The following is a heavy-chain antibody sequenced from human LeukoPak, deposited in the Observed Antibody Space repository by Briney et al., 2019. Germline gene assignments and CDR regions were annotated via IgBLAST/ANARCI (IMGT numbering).Heavy chain of an antibody. D-gene: IGHD6-13*01. Sequence: GGSLRLSCAASGFTFSSYWMHWVRQAPGKGLVRVSRINSDGSSTSYADSVKGRFTISRDNAKNTLYLQMNSLRAEDTAVYYCASGIPYSSSWYPYYFDYWGQGTLVTVSS. J-gene: IGHJ4*02. CDR2: INSDGSST. CDR3: ASGIPYSSSWYPYYFDY. CDR1: GFTFSSYW. V-gene: IGHV3-74*01.